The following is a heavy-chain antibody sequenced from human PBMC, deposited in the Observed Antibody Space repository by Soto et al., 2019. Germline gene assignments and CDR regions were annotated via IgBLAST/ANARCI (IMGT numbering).Heavy chain of an antibody. CDR1: RFTFSSYA. Sequence: GGSLRLSCASSRFTFSSYAMSGIRQSPGKGLEWVSSISASGDSTHNADSVKGRFAISRDNSKTTLDLQLNSLTADDTAVYYCAKGGLYNSSWYEGYWGQGTLVTVSS. J-gene: IGHJ4*02. D-gene: IGHD6-13*01. CDR2: ISASGDST. CDR3: AKGGLYNSSWYEGY. V-gene: IGHV3-23*01.